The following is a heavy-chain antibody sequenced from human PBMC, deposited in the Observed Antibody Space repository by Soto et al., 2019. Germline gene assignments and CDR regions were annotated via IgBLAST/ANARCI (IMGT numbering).Heavy chain of an antibody. D-gene: IGHD3-9*01. Sequence: QVQLVESGGGVVQPGRSLRLSCVASGFTFSSYGMHWVRQAPGKGLEWVTLLSNDGSNEYYADSVKGRFTISRDNSKNTLYLQMNSPRAEDTAVYYCAKDLRRAFYGMDVWGQGTTVTVSS. CDR2: LSNDGSNE. CDR1: GFTFSSYG. J-gene: IGHJ6*02. CDR3: AKDLRRAFYGMDV. V-gene: IGHV3-30*18.